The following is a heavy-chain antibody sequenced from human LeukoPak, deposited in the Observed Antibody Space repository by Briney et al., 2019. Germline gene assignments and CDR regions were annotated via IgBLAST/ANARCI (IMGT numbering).Heavy chain of an antibody. J-gene: IGHJ6*02. Sequence: GASVKVSCKASGYTFTGYCMHWVRQAPGQGLEWMGRINPNSGGTNYAQKFQGRVTMTRDTSISTAYMELSRLRSDDTAVYYCARDRRSRYSYGFRHYYGMDVWGQGTTVTVSS. D-gene: IGHD5-18*01. V-gene: IGHV1-2*06. CDR3: ARDRRSRYSYGFRHYYGMDV. CDR1: GYTFTGYC. CDR2: INPNSGGT.